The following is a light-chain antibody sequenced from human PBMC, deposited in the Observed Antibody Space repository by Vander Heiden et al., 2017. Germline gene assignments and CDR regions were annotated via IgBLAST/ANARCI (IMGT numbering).Light chain of an antibody. V-gene: IGLV3-1*01. J-gene: IGLJ2*01. CDR1: IFRNQY. Sequence: SYKLTLPPSVSVSSRQTACITCSWDIFRNQYACWYHQIPGPSPSLVIYQDTKRPAGIPERFSSSNSGNTATLTISETHAMDEATYYCQAWDSNTAVFGGGTKLSVL. CDR2: QDT. CDR3: QAWDSNTAV.